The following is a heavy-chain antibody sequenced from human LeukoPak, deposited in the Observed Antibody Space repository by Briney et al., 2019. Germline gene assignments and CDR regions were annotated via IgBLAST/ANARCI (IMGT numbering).Heavy chain of an antibody. CDR3: ARSHYHDSSGFFFDF. Sequence: PGGSLRLSCAASGFTFGAYAMNWVRQTPGKGLEWVSGITTTGGTTYYADSVAGRFITSRENSNNMVFLQLNSLRGEDTAVYYCARSHYHDSSGFFFDFWGQGTLVTVSS. CDR2: ITTTGGTT. V-gene: IGHV3-23*01. D-gene: IGHD3-22*01. CDR1: GFTFGAYA. J-gene: IGHJ4*02.